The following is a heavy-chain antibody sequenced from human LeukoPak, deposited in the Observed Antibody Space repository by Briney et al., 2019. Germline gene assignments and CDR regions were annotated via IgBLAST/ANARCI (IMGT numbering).Heavy chain of an antibody. D-gene: IGHD6-19*01. CDR3: AKGLKGLKFDY. CDR1: GFTFDDYA. J-gene: IGHJ4*02. Sequence: GRSLRLSCAASGFTFDDYAMHWVRQAPGKGPEWVSGISWNSGSIGYADSVKGRFTISRDNAKNSLYLQMNSLRAEDTALYYCAKGLKGLKFDYWGQGTLVTVSS. V-gene: IGHV3-9*01. CDR2: ISWNSGSI.